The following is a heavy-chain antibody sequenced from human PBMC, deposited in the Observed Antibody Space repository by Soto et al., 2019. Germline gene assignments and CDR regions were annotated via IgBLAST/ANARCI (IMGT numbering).Heavy chain of an antibody. D-gene: IGHD5-12*01. Sequence: TSETLSLTCAVYGGSFSGYYWSWIRQPPGKGLEWIGEINHSGSTNYNPSLKSRVTISVDTSKNQFSLKLSSVTAADTAVYYCARYIVATISYFDYWGQGTLVTVSS. CDR1: GGSFSGYY. J-gene: IGHJ4*02. CDR2: INHSGST. V-gene: IGHV4-34*01. CDR3: ARYIVATISYFDY.